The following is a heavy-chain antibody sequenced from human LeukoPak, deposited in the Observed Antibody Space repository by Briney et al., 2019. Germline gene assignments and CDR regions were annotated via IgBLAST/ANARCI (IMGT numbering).Heavy chain of an antibody. Sequence: ASVKVSCKASGYTFTGYYMHWVRQAPGQGLEWMGWINPNSGGTNYAQKFQGRVTMTRDTSISTAYMELSRLRSDDTAVYYCATSLYGSGSCYNDYWGQGTLVTVSS. V-gene: IGHV1-2*02. J-gene: IGHJ4*02. CDR1: GYTFTGYY. D-gene: IGHD3-10*01. CDR2: INPNSGGT. CDR3: ATSLYGSGSCYNDY.